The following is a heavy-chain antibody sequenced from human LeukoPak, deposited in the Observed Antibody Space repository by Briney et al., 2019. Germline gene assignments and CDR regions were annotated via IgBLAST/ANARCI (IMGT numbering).Heavy chain of an antibody. V-gene: IGHV1-69*04. J-gene: IGHJ5*02. CDR2: IIPILGIA. D-gene: IGHD1-1*01. CDR3: ARDGERELLEPLNWFDP. Sequence: SVKVSCKASGGTFSSYAISWVRQAPGQGLEWMGRIIPILGIANYAQKFQGRVTFTADKSTSTAYMELSSLRSEDTAVYYCARDGERELLEPLNWFDPWGQGTLVTVSS. CDR1: GGTFSSYA.